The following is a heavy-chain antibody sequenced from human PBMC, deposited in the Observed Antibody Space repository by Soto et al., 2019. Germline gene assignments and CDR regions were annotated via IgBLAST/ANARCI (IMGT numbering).Heavy chain of an antibody. J-gene: IGHJ5*02. Sequence: QVHLVQSGAEVKKPGSSVKVSCKASGGAFGSYSISWVRQSPGQGLEWMGGIIPFFGTKYYAQKFRGRVTITAGESTSTVYMELNGLSSDDTAIYYCANYSGNSWVGAWGQGTLVTVSS. CDR1: GGAFGSYS. CDR3: ANYSGNSWVGA. CDR2: IIPFFGTK. V-gene: IGHV1-69*01. D-gene: IGHD6-19*01.